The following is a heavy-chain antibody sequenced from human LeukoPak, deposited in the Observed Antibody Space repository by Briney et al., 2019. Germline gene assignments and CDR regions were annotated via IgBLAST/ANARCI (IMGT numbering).Heavy chain of an antibody. J-gene: IGHJ5*02. V-gene: IGHV3-74*01. Sequence: PGGSLRLSCAASGFTFSSYWMHWVRHAPGKGLVWVSRINSDGSSTSYADSVKGRFTISRDDAKNTLYLQMNSLRAEDTAVYYCARGGYYYDSSGSDNWFDPWGQGTLVTVSS. CDR3: ARGGYYYDSSGSDNWFDP. CDR2: INSDGSST. D-gene: IGHD3-22*01. CDR1: GFTFSSYW.